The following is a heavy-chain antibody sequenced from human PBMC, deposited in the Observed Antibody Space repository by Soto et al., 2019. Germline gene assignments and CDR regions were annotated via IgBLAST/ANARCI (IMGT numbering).Heavy chain of an antibody. J-gene: IGHJ4*02. CDR3: TRLGYNSGRYPGWYDS. V-gene: IGHV3-15*07. CDR1: GFSFTNAW. D-gene: IGHD6-19*01. CDR2: IQSKTDGGAT. Sequence: EVHLVESGGGLVKPGGSLRLSCAASGFSFTNAWMNWVRQVPGQGLEWGGHIQSKTDGGATDYAAPVKGRFTISRDDSTKTLYLQMNSLQSEDTAVYYCTRLGYNSGRYPGWYDSWGRGTLVTVSS.